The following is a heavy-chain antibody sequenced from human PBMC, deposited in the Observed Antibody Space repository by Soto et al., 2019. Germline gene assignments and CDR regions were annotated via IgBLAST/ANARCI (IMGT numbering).Heavy chain of an antibody. V-gene: IGHV3-23*01. D-gene: IGHD2-21*02. J-gene: IGHJ6*02. CDR3: AKVIYCGGDCFTPIDYYGMDV. CDR1: GFTFSSYA. CDR2: ISGSGGST. Sequence: EVQLLESGGGLVQPGGSLRLSCAASGFTFSSYAMSWVRQAPGKGLEWVSAISGSGGSTYYADSVKGRFTISRDNSKNTLYLQMNSLRAEDTAVYYCAKVIYCGGDCFTPIDYYGMDVWGQGTTVTVSS.